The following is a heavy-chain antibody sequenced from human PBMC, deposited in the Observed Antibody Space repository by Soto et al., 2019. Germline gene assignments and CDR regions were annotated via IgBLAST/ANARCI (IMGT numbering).Heavy chain of an antibody. Sequence: QVQLVQSGAAVKKPGSSVKVSCKASGGTFSNYTISWVRQAPGQGLEWMGRIIPILNIANYAPKLQGRVTITSDKSTTTAYMELSSLRSEDTAVYYCARVSEMGTVTEGFYYYMDVWGKGTTVTVSS. CDR2: IIPILNIA. J-gene: IGHJ6*03. CDR1: GGTFSNYT. CDR3: ARVSEMGTVTEGFYYYMDV. V-gene: IGHV1-69*02. D-gene: IGHD4-17*01.